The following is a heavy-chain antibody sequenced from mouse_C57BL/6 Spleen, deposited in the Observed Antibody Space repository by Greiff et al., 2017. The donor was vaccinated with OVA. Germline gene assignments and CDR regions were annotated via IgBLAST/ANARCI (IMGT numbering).Heavy chain of an antibody. Sequence: QVQLQQSGAELVKPGASVKISCKASGYAFSSYWMNWVKQRPGKGLEWIGQIYPGDGDTNYNGKFKGKATLTADKSSSTAYMQLSSLTSEDSAVYFCARNDYYGSSYVNYFAYWGQGTTLTVSS. D-gene: IGHD1-1*01. CDR1: GYAFSSYW. CDR3: ARNDYYGSSYVNYFAY. J-gene: IGHJ2*01. CDR2: IYPGDGDT. V-gene: IGHV1-80*01.